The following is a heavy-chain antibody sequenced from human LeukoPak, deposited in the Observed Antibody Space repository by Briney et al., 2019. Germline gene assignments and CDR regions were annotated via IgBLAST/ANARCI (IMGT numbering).Heavy chain of an antibody. D-gene: IGHD3-22*01. Sequence: PSETLSLTCTVSGGSISSSSYYWGWIRQPPGKGLEWIGSIYYSGSTYYNPSLKSRVTISVDTSTNQFSLKLSSVTAADTAVYYCARNRYFDTGGYYYDFDFWGQGTLVTVSS. CDR3: ARNRYFDTGGYYYDFDF. J-gene: IGHJ4*02. CDR1: GGSISSSSYY. CDR2: IYYSGST. V-gene: IGHV4-39*01.